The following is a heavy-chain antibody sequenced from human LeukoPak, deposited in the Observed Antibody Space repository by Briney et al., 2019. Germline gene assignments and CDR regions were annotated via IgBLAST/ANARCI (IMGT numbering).Heavy chain of an antibody. CDR3: ARVGSSDWYAY. Sequence: GSLRLSCAASGFTFSRYRMHWVRQGPGEGLVWVARINSDGSSTTYVDSVKGRFTISRDNAKNTLYLQMNSLRAEDTAVYYCARVGSSDWYAYWGQGTLVTVSS. J-gene: IGHJ4*02. CDR2: INSDGSST. CDR1: GFTFSRYR. D-gene: IGHD6-19*01. V-gene: IGHV3-74*01.